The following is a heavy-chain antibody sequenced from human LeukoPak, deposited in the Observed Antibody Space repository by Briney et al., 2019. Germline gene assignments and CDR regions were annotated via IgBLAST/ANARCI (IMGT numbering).Heavy chain of an antibody. CDR3: ARGERGSSYGALDH. J-gene: IGHJ4*02. Sequence: PGGSPRLSCTASGFTFSTYSLNWVRQAPGKGLEWVSFISSTSSHIYYADSVKGRLTISRDNAKNSLYLQMSSLRAEDTAVYYCARGERGSSYGALDHWGQGALVTVSS. V-gene: IGHV3-21*01. D-gene: IGHD5-18*01. CDR1: GFTFSTYS. CDR2: ISSTSSHI.